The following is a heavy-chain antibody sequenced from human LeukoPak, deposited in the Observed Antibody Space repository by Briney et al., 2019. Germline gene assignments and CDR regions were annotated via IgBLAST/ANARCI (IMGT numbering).Heavy chain of an antibody. CDR3: ARDADYYGSGSFSPYYYYYMDV. CDR1: GFTFDDSG. CDR2: INWNGDNT. V-gene: IGHV3-20*04. D-gene: IGHD3-10*01. J-gene: IGHJ6*03. Sequence: GGSLRLSCAASGFTFDDSGMSWVRQAPGKGLEWVSGINWNGDNTGYADSVKGRFTISRDNAKNSLYLQMNSLRAEDTAVYYCARDADYYGSGSFSPYYYYYMDVWGKGTTVTISS.